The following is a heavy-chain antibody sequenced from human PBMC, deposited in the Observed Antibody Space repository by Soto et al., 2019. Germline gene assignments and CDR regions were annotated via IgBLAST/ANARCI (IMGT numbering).Heavy chain of an antibody. J-gene: IGHJ4*02. Sequence: PSETLSLTCTVSGGSISSYYWSWIRQPPGKGLEWIGYIYYSGSTNYNPSLKSRVTISVDTSKNQFSLKLSSVTAADTAVYYCATQRPGYGYIEDYWGQGTLVTVSS. D-gene: IGHD5-18*01. V-gene: IGHV4-59*01. CDR2: IYYSGST. CDR1: GGSISSYY. CDR3: ATQRPGYGYIEDY.